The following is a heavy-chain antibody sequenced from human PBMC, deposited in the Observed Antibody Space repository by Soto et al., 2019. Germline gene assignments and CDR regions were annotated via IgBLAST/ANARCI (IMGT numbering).Heavy chain of an antibody. D-gene: IGHD2-2*01. Sequence: ASVKVSCKVSGYTLTELSMHWVRQAPGKGLEWMGGFDPEDGETIYAQKFQGRVTMTEDTSTDTAYMELSSLRSEDTAVYYFATTGYCISTSCLNWFDPWGQGTLVTVSS. V-gene: IGHV1-24*01. CDR2: FDPEDGET. CDR1: GYTLTELS. J-gene: IGHJ5*02. CDR3: ATTGYCISTSCLNWFDP.